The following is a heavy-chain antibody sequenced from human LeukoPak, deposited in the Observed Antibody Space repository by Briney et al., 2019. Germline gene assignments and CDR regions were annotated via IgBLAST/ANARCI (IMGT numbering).Heavy chain of an antibody. CDR1: GFTFSSYG. J-gene: IGHJ4*02. CDR3: AKEGFGNYYSAYFDY. CDR2: ISYEGSTS. V-gene: IGHV3-30*18. D-gene: IGHD1-26*01. Sequence: QAGGSLRLSCAASGFTFSSYGMQWVRQAPGKGLEWVAVISYEGSTSYYADSVKGRFTISRDNSKNTLYLQMNGLRAEDTAVYYCAKEGFGNYYSAYFDYWGQGTLVTVSS.